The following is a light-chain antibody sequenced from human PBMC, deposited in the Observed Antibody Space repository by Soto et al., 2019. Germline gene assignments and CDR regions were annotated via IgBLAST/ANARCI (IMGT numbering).Light chain of an antibody. CDR3: QQSNNMPIS. CDR2: DIS. J-gene: IGKJ5*01. Sequence: ILVPHSPPTNSVPTGASPPLSFRASQSVSSKLAWYQQKPGQAPRLLIYDISTRATGIPARFSGSGSGTEFTLTISGLQSEDFALYFCQQSNNMPISFGQGTRLEIK. CDR1: QSVSSK. V-gene: IGKV3-15*01.